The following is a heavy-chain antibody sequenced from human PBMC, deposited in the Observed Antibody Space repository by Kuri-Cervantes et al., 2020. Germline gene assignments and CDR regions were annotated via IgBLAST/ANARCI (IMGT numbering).Heavy chain of an antibody. Sequence: GGSLRLSCAASGFTFSSYAMSWVRQAPGKGLEWVSAISGSGGSTYYADSVKGRFTISRDNAKNSLYLQMNSLRAEDTALYYCAKGLTGYSSGWYIFDYWGQGTLVTVSS. J-gene: IGHJ4*02. CDR2: ISGSGGST. CDR1: GFTFSSYA. D-gene: IGHD6-19*01. CDR3: AKGLTGYSSGWYIFDY. V-gene: IGHV3-23*01.